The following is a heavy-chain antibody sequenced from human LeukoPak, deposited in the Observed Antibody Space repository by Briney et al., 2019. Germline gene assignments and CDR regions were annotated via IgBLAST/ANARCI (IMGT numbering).Heavy chain of an antibody. CDR3: ARQLGAYSYPFDS. CDR2: IYFTGTT. Sequence: PSETLSLTCTVSGGSISSSSYYRGWIRKPPGKGLEWIGSIYFTGTTLYNPSLTSRFTISVDTSKNQFSLRLNSVTAADTAVYYCARQLGAYSYPFDSWGQGTKVTVS. V-gene: IGHV4-39*01. CDR1: GGSISSSSYY. J-gene: IGHJ3*02. D-gene: IGHD3-16*01.